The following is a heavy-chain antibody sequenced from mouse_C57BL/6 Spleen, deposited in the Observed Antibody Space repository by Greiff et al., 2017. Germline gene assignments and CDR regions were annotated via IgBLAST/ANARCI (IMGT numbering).Heavy chain of an antibody. J-gene: IGHJ4*01. Sequence: EVKLVESGEGLVKPGGSLKLSCAASGFTFSSYAMSWVRQTPEKRLEWVAYISSGGDYIYYADTVKGRFTISRDNARNTLYLQMSSLKSEDTAMYYCTRDEDYYGSTVYAMDYWGQGTSVTVSS. D-gene: IGHD1-1*01. CDR1: GFTFSSYA. V-gene: IGHV5-9-1*02. CDR2: ISSGGDYI. CDR3: TRDEDYYGSTVYAMDY.